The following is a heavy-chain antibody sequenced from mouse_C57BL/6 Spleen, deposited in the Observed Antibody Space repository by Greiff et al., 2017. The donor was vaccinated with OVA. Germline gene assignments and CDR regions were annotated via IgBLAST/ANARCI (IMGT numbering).Heavy chain of an antibody. D-gene: IGHD2-1*01. CDR3: RRWYLYYFDY. CDR1: YTFTDYYM. V-gene: IGHV1-83*01. Sequence: VQLKQSGPELVKPGASVKVSCKASGYTFTDYYMHWVKQKPGKGLEWIGEIYPGSGNTYYNEKFKGKATLTADTSSSTAYMQLSSLTSEDSAVYFCARRWYLYYFDYWGQGTTLTVSS. J-gene: IGHJ2*01. CDR2: YPGSGNTY.